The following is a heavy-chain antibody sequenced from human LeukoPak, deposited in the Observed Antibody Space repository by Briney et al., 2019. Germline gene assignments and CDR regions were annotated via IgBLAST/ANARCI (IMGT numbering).Heavy chain of an antibody. J-gene: IGHJ3*02. V-gene: IGHV3-64*01. CDR2: ISSNGGST. Sequence: GGSLRLSCAASGFTFSSFAMTWVRQAPGKGLEYVSAISSNGGSTYYANSVKGRFTISRDNSKNTLYLQMGSLRAEDMAVYYCARAPCKYGSGSYCPSAGAFDIWGQGTMVTVSS. CDR3: ARAPCKYGSGSYCPSAGAFDI. CDR1: GFTFSSFA. D-gene: IGHD3-10*01.